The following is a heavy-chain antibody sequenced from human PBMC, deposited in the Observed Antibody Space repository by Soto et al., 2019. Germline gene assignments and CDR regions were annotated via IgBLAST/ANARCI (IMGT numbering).Heavy chain of an antibody. CDR1: GGTFSSYA. CDR2: IIPIFGTA. D-gene: IGHD6-19*01. V-gene: IGHV1-69*13. J-gene: IGHJ6*02. Sequence: SVKVSCKASGGTFSSYAISWVRQAPGQGLEWMGGIIPIFGTANYAQKFQGSVTITADESTSTAYMELSSLRSEDTAVYYCARDLGSSGWPYYYYGMEVWGQGTTVTVSS. CDR3: ARDLGSSGWPYYYYGMEV.